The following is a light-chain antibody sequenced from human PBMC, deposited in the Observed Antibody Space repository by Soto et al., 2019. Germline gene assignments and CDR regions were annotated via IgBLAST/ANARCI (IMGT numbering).Light chain of an antibody. J-gene: IGLJ2*01. CDR2: EVS. CDR3: SSFTSSLTMV. V-gene: IGLV2-14*01. Sequence: QSALTKPASVSGSPGQSIDISCTGTRSDIGAYNYVSWYQQHPGQAPKLTIYEVSNRPSGVSNRFSGSKSGNTASLTISGLQSDYEADYYCSSFTSSLTMVFGGGTKVTVL. CDR1: RSDIGAYNY.